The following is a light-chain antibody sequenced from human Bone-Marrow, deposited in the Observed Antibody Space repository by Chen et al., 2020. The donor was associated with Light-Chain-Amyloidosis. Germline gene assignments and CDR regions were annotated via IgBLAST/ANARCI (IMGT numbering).Light chain of an antibody. V-gene: IGLV1-44*01. Sequence: QSVLTQPPSASGTPGQRDTISCSGHSSNVGGITVNWYQQVPGTAPELLIYSTNKRPSGVPDRFSGSKSGTSASLAISGLQSEDEADYYCAHWDDSMMGRLFGGGTKLTVL. J-gene: IGLJ3*02. CDR1: SSNVGGIT. CDR2: STN. CDR3: AHWDDSMMGRL.